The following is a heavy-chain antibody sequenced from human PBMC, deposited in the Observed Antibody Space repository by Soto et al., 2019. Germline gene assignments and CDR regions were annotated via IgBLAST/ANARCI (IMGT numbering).Heavy chain of an antibody. D-gene: IGHD7-27*01. J-gene: IGHJ6*03. CDR1: GFTFDDYA. Sequence: GGSLRLSCAASGFTFDDYAMHWVRQAPGKGLEWVSGISWNSGSIGYADSVKGRFTISRDNAKNSLYLQMNSLRAEDTALYYCAKDPWGSLTRMDVWGKGTTVTVSS. CDR3: AKDPWGSLTRMDV. CDR2: ISWNSGSI. V-gene: IGHV3-9*01.